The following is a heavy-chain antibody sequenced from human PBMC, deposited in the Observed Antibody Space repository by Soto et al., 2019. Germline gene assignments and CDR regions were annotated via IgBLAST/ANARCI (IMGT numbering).Heavy chain of an antibody. V-gene: IGHV3-23*01. D-gene: IGHD2-8*01. J-gene: IGHJ3*01. CDR1: GFTFYNYA. Sequence: EVQLLESGGGLVRPGGSLRLSCAASGFTFYNYAMNWVRQAPGKGLEWVSTISGGGDGTYYADSVKGRFTISRDNSMNTVYLQMNSLRAEDTAVYYCAKKGLGSLATYCTTGDCHYAFDVWGQGTLVTVSS. CDR2: ISGGGDGT. CDR3: AKKGLGSLATYCTTGDCHYAFDV.